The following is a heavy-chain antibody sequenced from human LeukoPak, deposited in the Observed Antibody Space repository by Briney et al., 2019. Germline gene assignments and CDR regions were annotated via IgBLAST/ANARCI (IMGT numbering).Heavy chain of an antibody. CDR2: IWPSGST. D-gene: IGHD2-21*01. V-gene: IGHV4-30-2*06. J-gene: IGHJ4*02. CDR1: GGSISSGPYF. Sequence: SETLSLTCSVSGGSISSGPYFWSWIRQSPGQGLEWIGYIWPSGSTDYNPSLSGRVAISLDKSRNHFTLMVTAVTAADTAFYCARKGPEHLPTYFDHWGRGILVTVSS. CDR3: RKGPEHLPTYFDH.